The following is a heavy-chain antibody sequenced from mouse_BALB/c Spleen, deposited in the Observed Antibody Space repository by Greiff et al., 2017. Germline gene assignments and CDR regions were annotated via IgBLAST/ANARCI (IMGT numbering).Heavy chain of an antibody. V-gene: IGHV7-3*02. J-gene: IGHJ2*01. D-gene: IGHD2-14*01. CDR1: GFTFTDYY. Sequence: EVQLVESGGGLVQPGGSLRLSCATSGFTFTDYYMSWVRQPPGKALEWLGFIRNKANGYTTEYSASVKGRFTISRDNSQSILYLQMNTLRAEDSATYYCARDRGRYYRGFDYWGQGTTLTVSS. CDR3: ARDRGRYYRGFDY. CDR2: IRNKANGYTT.